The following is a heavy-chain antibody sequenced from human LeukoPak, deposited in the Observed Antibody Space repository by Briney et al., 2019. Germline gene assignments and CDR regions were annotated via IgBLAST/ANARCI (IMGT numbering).Heavy chain of an antibody. CDR2: ISSSGSII. CDR1: GLTFSDYE. D-gene: IGHD6-19*01. CDR3: AKENSGWYGAYFDS. J-gene: IGHJ4*02. V-gene: IGHV3-48*03. Sequence: PGGSLRLSCAASGLTFSDYEMNWVRQAPGXGLEWVSYISSSGSIIHYADSVKGRFTISRDSAKNSLYLQMNSLRAEDTAVYYCAKENSGWYGAYFDSWGQGTLVTVSS.